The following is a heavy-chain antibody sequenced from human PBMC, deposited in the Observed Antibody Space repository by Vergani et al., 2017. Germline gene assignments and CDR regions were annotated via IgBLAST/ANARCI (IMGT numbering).Heavy chain of an antibody. CDR1: GDSISRSHYY. Sequence: QVQLQESGPGLVKPSQTLSLSCRVSGDSISRSHYYWGFIRQPPGKGLEWIGSISSSGSPYYNPTLKSRLAFSVDTSKNLFSLRLKSMTATDTGMYYCARPVGPSAIADGYHVWGQGTMVTVS. CDR2: ISSSGSP. CDR3: ARPVGPSAIADGYHV. D-gene: IGHD3-10*01. J-gene: IGHJ3*01. V-gene: IGHV4-39*02.